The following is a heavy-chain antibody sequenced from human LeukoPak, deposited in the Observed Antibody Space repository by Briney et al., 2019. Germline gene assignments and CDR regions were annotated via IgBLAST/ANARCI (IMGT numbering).Heavy chain of an antibody. V-gene: IGHV3-11*01. J-gene: IGHJ6*03. Sequence: GGSLRLSCAASGFTFSDYDMSWIRQAPGKGLEWVSYISSSGSTIYYADSVKGRFTISRDNAKNSLYLQMNSLRAEDTAVYYCARVLSGRGSLYDYYYYMDVWGKGATVTISS. D-gene: IGHD3-10*01. CDR2: ISSSGSTI. CDR3: ARVLSGRGSLYDYYYYMDV. CDR1: GFTFSDYD.